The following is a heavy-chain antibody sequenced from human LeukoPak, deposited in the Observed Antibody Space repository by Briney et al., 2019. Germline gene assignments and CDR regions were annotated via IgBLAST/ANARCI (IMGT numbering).Heavy chain of an antibody. CDR3: ARDLVGGWDDSSGYYYGYFDY. CDR2: ISYDGNNK. Sequence: GGSLRLSCAASGFTFAIYAMHWVRQAPGKGLEWVAVISYDGNNKYYADSVKGRFTISRDNSKNTLYLQMNSLRAEDTAVYYCARDLVGGWDDSSGYYYGYFDYWDQGTLVTVSS. D-gene: IGHD3-22*01. V-gene: IGHV3-30-3*01. CDR1: GFTFAIYA. J-gene: IGHJ4*02.